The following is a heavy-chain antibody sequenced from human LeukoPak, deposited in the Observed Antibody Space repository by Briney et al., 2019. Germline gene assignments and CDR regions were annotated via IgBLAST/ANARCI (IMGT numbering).Heavy chain of an antibody. CDR3: ATDKLDYYDSRGYYPFDY. J-gene: IGHJ4*02. CDR2: FDPEDGET. CDR1: GYTLTELS. D-gene: IGHD3-22*01. Sequence: ASVKVSCKVSGYTLTELSMHWVRQAPGKGLEWMGGFDPEDGETIYAQKFQGRVTMTEDTSTDTAYMELSSLRSEDTAVYYCATDKLDYYDSRGYYPFDYWGQGTLVTVSS. V-gene: IGHV1-24*01.